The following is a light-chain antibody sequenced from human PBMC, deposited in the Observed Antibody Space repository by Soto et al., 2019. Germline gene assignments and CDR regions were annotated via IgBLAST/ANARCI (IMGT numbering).Light chain of an antibody. Sequence: DIQMTQSPSTLSASVGERVTITCRASQSISSWLAWYQQKPGKAPKLLIYKASSLESGGPSRFSGSGSGTEFTLTISSLQPDDFATYYCQQYDSYSPLTFGGGTKV. V-gene: IGKV1-5*03. CDR3: QQYDSYSPLT. J-gene: IGKJ4*01. CDR1: QSISSW. CDR2: KAS.